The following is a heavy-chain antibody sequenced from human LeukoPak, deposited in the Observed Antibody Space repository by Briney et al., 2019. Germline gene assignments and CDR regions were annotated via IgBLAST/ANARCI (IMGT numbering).Heavy chain of an antibody. Sequence: ASVKVSCKSSGYSFTSYYIHWVRQAPGQGLEWMGIINPSGGSTTYAQKFQGRLTMASDTSTSTVYMELSSLRSEDTAMYYCARSSAYYNEADIWGQGTMVTVSS. CDR2: INPSGGST. CDR1: GYSFTSYY. J-gene: IGHJ3*02. D-gene: IGHD1-26*01. V-gene: IGHV1-46*01. CDR3: ARSSAYYNEADI.